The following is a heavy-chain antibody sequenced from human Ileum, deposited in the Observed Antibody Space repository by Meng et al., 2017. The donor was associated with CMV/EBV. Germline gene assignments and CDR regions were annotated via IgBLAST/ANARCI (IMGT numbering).Heavy chain of an antibody. Sequence: ASGYTLLCCQVLWPPHSTGRGVVGVTRIIGEESNTRYAHPVKGRFTISRDNAKNTLYLQMNSLRAEDTAVYYCASKLVGTYEMYFDLWGRGTLVTVSS. CDR2: IIGEESNT. D-gene: IGHD1-26*01. V-gene: IGHV3-74*01. CDR3: ASKLVGTYEMYFDL. J-gene: IGHJ2*01. CDR1: GYTLLCCQ.